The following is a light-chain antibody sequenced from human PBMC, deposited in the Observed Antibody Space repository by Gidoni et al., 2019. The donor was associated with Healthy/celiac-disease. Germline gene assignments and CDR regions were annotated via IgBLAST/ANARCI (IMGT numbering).Light chain of an antibody. CDR2: GAS. CDR3: QQYGSSPNT. Sequence: EIVLTQSPGTLSLSPGERATLSCRASQSVSSSYLAWYQQKPGQAPRLLISGASSRATGIPDRFSGSGSGTDFTLTISRLEPEDFAVYYWQQYGSSPNTFGQGTKLEIK. J-gene: IGKJ2*01. CDR1: QSVSSSY. V-gene: IGKV3-20*01.